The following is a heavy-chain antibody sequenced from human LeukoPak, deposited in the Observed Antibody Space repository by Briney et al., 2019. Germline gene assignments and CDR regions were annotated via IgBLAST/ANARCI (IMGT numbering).Heavy chain of an antibody. CDR2: IKQDGSEK. V-gene: IGHV3-7*01. J-gene: IGHJ3*02. CDR3: ARDQGRAGSSSGDDAFDI. Sequence: GGSLRLSCAASGFTFNNYGMHWVRQAPGKGLEWVANIKQDGSEKYYVDSVKGRFTISRDNAKNSLYLQMNSLRAEDTAVYYCARDQGRAGSSSGDDAFDIWGQGTMVTVSS. D-gene: IGHD6-6*01. CDR1: GFTFNNYG.